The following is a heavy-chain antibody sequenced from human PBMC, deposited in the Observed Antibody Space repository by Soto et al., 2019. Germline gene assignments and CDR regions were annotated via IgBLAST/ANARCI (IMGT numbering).Heavy chain of an antibody. D-gene: IGHD4-17*01. J-gene: IGHJ5*02. CDR2: INHRGSA. V-gene: IGHV4-4*02. Sequence: SETLYITCAVSGASVSSTYWWSWVRQPPVKGPECIGEINHRGSANYNPSLKSLVTISVDKSKNQFSLKLNSVTAADTAVYYCARVWTTVTNWFDPWGQG. CDR3: ARVWTTVTNWFDP. CDR1: GASVSSTYW.